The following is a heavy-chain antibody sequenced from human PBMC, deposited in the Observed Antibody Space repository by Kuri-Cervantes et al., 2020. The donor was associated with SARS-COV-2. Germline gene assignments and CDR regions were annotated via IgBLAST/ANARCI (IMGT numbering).Heavy chain of an antibody. CDR3: ARVSRPYYFDY. CDR2: IYYSGST. Sequence: GSLRLSCTVSGGSISSYYWSWIRQPPGKGLEWIGYIYYSGSTNYNPSLKSRVTISVDTSKNQLSLKLSSVTAADTAVYYCARVSRPYYFDYWGQGTLVTVSS. V-gene: IGHV4-59*01. CDR1: GGSISSYY. J-gene: IGHJ4*02.